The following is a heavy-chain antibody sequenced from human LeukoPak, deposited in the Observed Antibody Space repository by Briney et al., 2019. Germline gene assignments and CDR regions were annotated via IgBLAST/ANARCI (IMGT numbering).Heavy chain of an antibody. CDR3: TRGSIAYYYMDV. D-gene: IGHD3-22*01. CDR1: GGSFSGYY. Sequence: SETLSLACAVYGGSFSGYYWSWIRQPPGKGLEWIGEINHSRSTNYNPSLKSRVTISVDTSKNQFSLKLSSVTAADTAVYYCTRGSIAYYYMDVWGKGTTVTISS. CDR2: INHSRST. J-gene: IGHJ6*03. V-gene: IGHV4-34*01.